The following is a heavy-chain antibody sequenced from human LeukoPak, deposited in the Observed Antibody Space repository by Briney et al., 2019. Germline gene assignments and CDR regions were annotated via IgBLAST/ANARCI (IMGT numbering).Heavy chain of an antibody. CDR2: ISYDGSNK. J-gene: IGHJ4*02. D-gene: IGHD3-9*01. Sequence: PGGSLRLSCAASGFTFSSYAMHWVRQAPGKGLEWVAVISYDGSNKYYADSVKGRFTISRDNSKNTLYLQMNSLRAEDTAVYYCARDGLTTSFDYWDQGALVTVSS. CDR1: GFTFSSYA. V-gene: IGHV3-30-3*01. CDR3: ARDGLTTSFDY.